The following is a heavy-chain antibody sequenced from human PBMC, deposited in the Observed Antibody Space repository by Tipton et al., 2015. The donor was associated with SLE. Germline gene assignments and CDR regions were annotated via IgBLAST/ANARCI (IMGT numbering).Heavy chain of an antibody. D-gene: IGHD5-12*01. V-gene: IGHV3-9*01. CDR3: AKQLEGGYAFHGMDV. J-gene: IGHJ6*02. CDR2: ISWDSVII. Sequence: SLRLSCVVSGFTFEDYAMHWVRQAPGKGLEWVSGISWDSVIIGYADSVKGRFTISRDNAKNSLYLQMNSLRPEDTALYYCAKQLEGGYAFHGMDVWGQGTTVTVSS. CDR1: GFTFEDYA.